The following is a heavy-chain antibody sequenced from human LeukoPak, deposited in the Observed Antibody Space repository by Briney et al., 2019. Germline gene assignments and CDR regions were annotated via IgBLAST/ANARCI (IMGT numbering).Heavy chain of an antibody. CDR1: GDSVSSNHGA. CDR3: ARDLATSGWYTFDY. CDR2: TYYRSKWFY. Sequence: SQTLSLTCAISGDSVSSNHGAWNWIRQSPSRGLEWLGRTYYRSKWFYEYSDSLRGRITINADSSRNQFSLQVPSVTPEDTAVYFCARDLATSGWYTFDYWGQGTLVTVSS. V-gene: IGHV6-1*01. J-gene: IGHJ4*02. D-gene: IGHD6-19*01.